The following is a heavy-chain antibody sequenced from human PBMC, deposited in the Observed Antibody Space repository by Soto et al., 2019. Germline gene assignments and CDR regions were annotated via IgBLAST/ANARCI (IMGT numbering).Heavy chain of an antibody. D-gene: IGHD2-15*01. CDR3: VRGLRWRDLDY. V-gene: IGHV1-2*02. CDR2: INPSSDAT. J-gene: IGHJ4*02. CDR1: GYTFIDYF. Sequence: SVKVSCKASGYTFIDYFIHWVRQAPGQSLERMGCINPSSDATDYSQKFRGRVTMARDTSIGTASMELSRLRSDDNAVYYCVRGLRWRDLDYWGQGTPVTVSS.